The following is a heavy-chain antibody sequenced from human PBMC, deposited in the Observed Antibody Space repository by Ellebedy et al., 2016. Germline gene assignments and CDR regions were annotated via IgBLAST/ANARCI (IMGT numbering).Heavy chain of an antibody. CDR2: INPSGGRT. J-gene: IGHJ5*02. Sequence: ASVKVSCXASGYTFSNYYIHWVRQAPGQGLEWMGIINPSGGRTSYAQNFQGRVTMTRDTSTTTVYMELSSLRSEDTAVYYCARSFGGFDPPDWFDPWGQGTLVTVSS. D-gene: IGHD5-12*01. V-gene: IGHV1-46*01. CDR1: GYTFSNYY. CDR3: ARSFGGFDPPDWFDP.